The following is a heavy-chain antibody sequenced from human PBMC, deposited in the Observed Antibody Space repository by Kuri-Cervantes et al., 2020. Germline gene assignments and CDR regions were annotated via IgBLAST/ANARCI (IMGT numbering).Heavy chain of an antibody. CDR2: ISYDGSNK. V-gene: IGHV3-30-3*01. J-gene: IGHJ4*02. CDR3: ARGGRYSSSWYADY. Sequence: GESLKISCAASGFTFSDYYMSWIRQAPGKGLEWVAVISYDGSNKYYADSVKGRFTISRDNSKNTLYLQMNSLRAEDTAVYYCARGGRYSSSWYADYWGQGTLVTDSS. D-gene: IGHD6-13*01. CDR1: GFTFSDYY.